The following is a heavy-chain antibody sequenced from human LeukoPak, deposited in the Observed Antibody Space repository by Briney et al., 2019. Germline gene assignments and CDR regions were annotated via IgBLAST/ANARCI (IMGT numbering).Heavy chain of an antibody. V-gene: IGHV3-11*04. CDR2: ISSSGSTI. CDR3: AREFEYCSSTSCYTLDY. Sequence: GGSRRLSCAASGFTFSDYYMSWIRQAPGKGLEWVSYISSSGSTIYYADSVKGRFTISRDNAKNSLYLQMNSLRAEDTAVYYCAREFEYCSSTSCYTLDYWGQGTLVTVSS. J-gene: IGHJ4*02. CDR1: GFTFSDYY. D-gene: IGHD2-2*02.